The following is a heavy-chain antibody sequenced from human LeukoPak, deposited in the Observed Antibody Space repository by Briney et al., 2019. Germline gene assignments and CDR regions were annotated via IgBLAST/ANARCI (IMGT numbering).Heavy chain of an antibody. CDR2: IYPDDSDT. Sequence: GESLNISCTGSGYSSTSYWIGWVRQMPGKGLEWMGIIYPDDSDTRYSPSFQGQVTISVDKSISTAYLQWSSLKASDTAVYYCARWTRYSSGVYYLYYWGQGTLVTVSS. V-gene: IGHV5-51*01. CDR1: GYSSTSYW. J-gene: IGHJ4*02. D-gene: IGHD3-10*01. CDR3: ARWTRYSSGVYYLYY.